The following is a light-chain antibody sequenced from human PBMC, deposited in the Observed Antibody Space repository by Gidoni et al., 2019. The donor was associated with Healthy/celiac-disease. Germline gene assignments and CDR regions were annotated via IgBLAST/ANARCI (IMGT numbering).Light chain of an antibody. J-gene: IGKJ1*01. CDR3: HSET. CDR2: KAS. CDR1: QSISSW. V-gene: IGKV1-5*03. Sequence: DIQMTQSPSTLSASVGDRVTITCRASQSISSWLTWYQQKPGKAPKLLIYKASSLESGVPSRFSGSGSGTEFTLTISSLQPDDFATYYCHSETFXQXTKVEIK.